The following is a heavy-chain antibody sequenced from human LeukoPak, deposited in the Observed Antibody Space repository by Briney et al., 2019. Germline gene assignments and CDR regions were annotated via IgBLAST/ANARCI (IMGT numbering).Heavy chain of an antibody. Sequence: SETLSLTCTVSGGSISSGGYYWSWIRQHPGKGLEWIGYIYYSGSTYYNPSLKSRVTISVDTSKNQFSLKLSSVTAADTAVYYCARVPGVKYNWFDPWGQGTLVTVSS. V-gene: IGHV4-31*03. J-gene: IGHJ5*02. CDR3: ARVPGVKYNWFDP. D-gene: IGHD2-2*01. CDR1: GGSISSGGYY. CDR2: IYYSGST.